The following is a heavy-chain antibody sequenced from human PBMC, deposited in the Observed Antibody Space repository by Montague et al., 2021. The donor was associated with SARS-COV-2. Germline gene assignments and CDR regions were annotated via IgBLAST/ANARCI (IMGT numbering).Heavy chain of an antibody. D-gene: IGHD2-8*01. V-gene: IGHV4-39*01. CDR2: ISYTGRT. CDR3: ARQLPSYCATNKCYPYYFDG. CDR1: GGSISSPDYY. J-gene: IGHJ4*02. Sequence: SETLSLTCTGSGGSISSPDYYWGWIRQSPWKWLEWIGSISYTGRTYYNPSLRSRVSFSMDTSKNHFSLSLSSVTIADTAVYFCARQLPSYCATNKCYPYYFDGWGQGALVTVSS.